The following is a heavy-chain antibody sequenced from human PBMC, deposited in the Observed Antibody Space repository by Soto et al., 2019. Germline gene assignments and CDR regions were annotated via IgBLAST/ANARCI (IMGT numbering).Heavy chain of an antibody. D-gene: IGHD1-26*01. CDR3: AKGIVGASPRLWGGKRPDYDYGMDV. V-gene: IGHV3-23*01. Sequence: PPGSLRLSCAASGFTFSSYAMSWVRHAPGKGLEWVSATSGSGGSTYYADSVKGRFTISRDNSKNTLYLQMNSLRAEDTGVYYCAKGIVGASPRLWGGKRPDYDYGMDVWGQGTTDTVSS. J-gene: IGHJ6*02. CDR1: GFTFSSYA. CDR2: TSGSGGST.